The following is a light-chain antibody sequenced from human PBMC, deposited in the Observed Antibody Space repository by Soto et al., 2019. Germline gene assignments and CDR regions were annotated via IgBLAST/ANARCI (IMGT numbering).Light chain of an antibody. Sequence: EIVITQSPATLSVSPGERATLSCRASQSVSSNLAWYQQKPGQAPRLLIYGASTRATGTPARFSGSGSGTEFTLTISSLQSEDFAVYYCQQYNNWPLTLGGGTKVDIK. J-gene: IGKJ4*01. V-gene: IGKV3-15*01. CDR1: QSVSSN. CDR3: QQYNNWPLT. CDR2: GAS.